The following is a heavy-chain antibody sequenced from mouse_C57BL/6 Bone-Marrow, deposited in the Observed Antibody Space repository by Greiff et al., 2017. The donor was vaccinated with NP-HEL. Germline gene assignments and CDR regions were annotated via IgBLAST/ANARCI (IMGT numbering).Heavy chain of an antibody. CDR2: ISNLAYSI. Sequence: EVKLVESGGGLVQPGGSLKLSCAASGFTFSDYGMAWVRQAPRKGPEWVAFISNLAYSIYYADTVTGRFTISRENAKNTLYPEMSSLRSEDTAMYYCARRDYDYDWFAYWGQGTLVTVSA. J-gene: IGHJ3*01. V-gene: IGHV5-15*01. CDR1: GFTFSDYG. CDR3: ARRDYDYDWFAY. D-gene: IGHD2-4*01.